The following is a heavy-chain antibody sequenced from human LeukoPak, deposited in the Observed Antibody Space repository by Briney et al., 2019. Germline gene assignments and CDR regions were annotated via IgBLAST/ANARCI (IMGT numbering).Heavy chain of an antibody. Sequence: ASVKVSCKASGYTSTSYDINWVRQAAGQGLEWMGWMNPNSGNTGYAQKFQGRVTMTRNTSISTAYMELSSLRSEDTAVYYCATPSGSYYGSYFDYWGQGTLVTVSS. CDR3: ATPSGSYYGSYFDY. D-gene: IGHD1-26*01. V-gene: IGHV1-8*01. J-gene: IGHJ4*02. CDR2: MNPNSGNT. CDR1: GYTSTSYD.